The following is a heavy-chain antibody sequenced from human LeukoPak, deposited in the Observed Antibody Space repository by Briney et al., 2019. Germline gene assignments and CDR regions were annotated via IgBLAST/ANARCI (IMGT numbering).Heavy chain of an antibody. V-gene: IGHV3-73*01. CDR2: IRSKANSYAT. CDR3: TRGYCSGGSCYYYYYYMDV. D-gene: IGHD2-15*01. J-gene: IGHJ6*03. Sequence: PGGSLRLSCAASGFTFSGSAMHWVRQASGKGLEWVGRIRSKANSYATAYAASVKGRFTISRDDSKNTAYLQTNSLKTEDTAVYYCTRGYCSGGSCYYYYYYMDVWGKGTTVTVSS. CDR1: GFTFSGSA.